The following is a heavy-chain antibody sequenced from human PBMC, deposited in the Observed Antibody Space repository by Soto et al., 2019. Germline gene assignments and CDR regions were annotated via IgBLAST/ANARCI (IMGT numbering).Heavy chain of an antibody. D-gene: IGHD6-13*01. Sequence: PGGSLRLSCAASGFTFSSYGMHWVRQAPGKGLEWVAVIWYDGSNKYYADSVKGRFTISRDNSKNTLYLQMNSLRAEDTAVYYCARDQGQQLVPYYYMDVWGKGTTVTVSS. CDR2: IWYDGSNK. V-gene: IGHV3-33*08. J-gene: IGHJ6*03. CDR1: GFTFSSYG. CDR3: ARDQGQQLVPYYYMDV.